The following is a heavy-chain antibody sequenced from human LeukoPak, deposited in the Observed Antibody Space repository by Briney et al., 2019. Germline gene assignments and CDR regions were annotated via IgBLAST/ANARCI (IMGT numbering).Heavy chain of an antibody. CDR1: GYTFTGYY. D-gene: IGHD3-22*01. V-gene: IGHV1-2*02. Sequence: ASVKVSCKASGYTFTGYYMHWVRQAPGQGLEWMGWINPNSGGTNYTQKFQGRVTMTRDTSISTAYMELSRLRSDDTAVYYCARDVAGLYYYDSNGFDPWGQGTLVTV. J-gene: IGHJ5*02. CDR2: INPNSGGT. CDR3: ARDVAGLYYYDSNGFDP.